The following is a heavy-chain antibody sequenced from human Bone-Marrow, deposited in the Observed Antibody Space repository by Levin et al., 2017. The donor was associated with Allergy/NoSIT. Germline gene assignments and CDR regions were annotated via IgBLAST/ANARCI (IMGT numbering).Heavy chain of an antibody. Sequence: SCAASGFTFYSYVMHWVRQAPGKGLEWVAVMKYDGSNQYYTDSVKGRFTISRDNSRNTLYLEMNSLRVEDTAVYYCARPRGGSTWSDAFDIWGQGTMVTVSS. J-gene: IGHJ3*02. D-gene: IGHD6-13*01. V-gene: IGHV3-33*01. CDR3: ARPRGGSTWSDAFDI. CDR2: MKYDGSNQ. CDR1: GFTFYSYV.